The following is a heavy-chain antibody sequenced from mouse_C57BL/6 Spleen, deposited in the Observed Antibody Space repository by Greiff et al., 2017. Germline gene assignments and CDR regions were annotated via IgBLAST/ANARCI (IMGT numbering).Heavy chain of an antibody. D-gene: IGHD1-1*01. V-gene: IGHV1-64*01. CDR3: ARSGGSSYYFDF. J-gene: IGHJ2*01. CDR1: GYTFTSYW. CDR2: IHPNSGST. Sequence: QVQLQQPGAELVKPGASVKLSCKASGYTFTSYWMHWVKQRPGQGLEWIGMIHPNSGSTTYTEKFKSKATLTVDKSSSTAYMQLSSLTSEDSAGYYCARSGGSSYYFDFWGTGTTLTVSS.